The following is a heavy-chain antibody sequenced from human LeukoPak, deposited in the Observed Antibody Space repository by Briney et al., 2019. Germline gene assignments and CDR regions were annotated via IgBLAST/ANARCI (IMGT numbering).Heavy chain of an antibody. J-gene: IGHJ1*01. Sequence: GGSLRLSCAASGFTFSSYSMNWVRQAPGKGLEWVSSISSSGTYVYYADSVKGRFTISRDNAKNSLSLQMNSLRADDAAVYYCASDSYSPEYFQHWGQGTLVTVSS. CDR1: GFTFSSYS. CDR3: ASDSYSPEYFQH. D-gene: IGHD2-15*01. V-gene: IGHV3-21*01. CDR2: ISSSGTYV.